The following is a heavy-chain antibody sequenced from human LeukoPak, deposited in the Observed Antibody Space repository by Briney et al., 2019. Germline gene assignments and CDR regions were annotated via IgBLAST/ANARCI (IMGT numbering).Heavy chain of an antibody. Sequence: GGSLRLSCAASGFTFSSYAMHWVRQAPGKGLEWVAVMWFDGSNQYQTDSVKGRFTISRDNSKNTLYLQMSSLRADDTAVYYCARDRHSWRFYTIDYWGQGTLVTVSS. CDR3: ARDRHSWRFYTIDY. J-gene: IGHJ4*02. V-gene: IGHV3-33*01. CDR1: GFTFSSYA. D-gene: IGHD1-26*01. CDR2: MWFDGSNQ.